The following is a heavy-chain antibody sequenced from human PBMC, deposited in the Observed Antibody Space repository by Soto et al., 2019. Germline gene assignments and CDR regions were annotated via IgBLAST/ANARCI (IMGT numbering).Heavy chain of an antibody. CDR2: IYATGTT. V-gene: IGHV4-4*07. CDR3: VRDGTKTLRDWFDP. Sequence: SETLSLTCTVSGASISGFYWSWIRKSAGKGLEWIGRIYATGTTDYNPSLKSRVMMSVDTSKKQFSLKLRSVTAADTAVYYCVRDGTKTLRDWFDPWGQGISATVSS. CDR1: GASISGFY. J-gene: IGHJ5*02. D-gene: IGHD1-1*01.